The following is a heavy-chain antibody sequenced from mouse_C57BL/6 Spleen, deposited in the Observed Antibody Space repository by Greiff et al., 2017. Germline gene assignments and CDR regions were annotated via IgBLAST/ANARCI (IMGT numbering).Heavy chain of an antibody. CDR2: IDPEDGDT. J-gene: IGHJ2*01. D-gene: IGHD1-1*01. CDR3: TCITTVVVDY. Sequence: VQLQQSGAELVRPGASVKLSCTASGFNIKDYYMHWVKQRPEQGLEWIGRIDPEDGDTEYAPKFQGKATMTADTSSNTAYLQLSSLTAEDTAVYYCTCITTVVVDYWGQGTTLTVSA. V-gene: IGHV14-1*01. CDR1: GFNIKDYY.